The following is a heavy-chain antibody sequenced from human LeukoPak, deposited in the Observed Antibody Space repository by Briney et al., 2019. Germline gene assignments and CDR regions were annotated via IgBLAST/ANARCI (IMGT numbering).Heavy chain of an antibody. CDR3: AKDGGSDRFDY. CDR2: ISGDAHST. D-gene: IGHD5-12*01. V-gene: IGHV3-23*01. Sequence: GGSLRLSFAASGFPFRDFAMSWVRPAPGKGLEWVSAISGDAHSTYYADSLKGRFTISRDNSKNTLYRQMNSLRAEDTAVCYCAKDGGSDRFDYWGQGTLVTVSS. CDR1: GFPFRDFA. J-gene: IGHJ4*02.